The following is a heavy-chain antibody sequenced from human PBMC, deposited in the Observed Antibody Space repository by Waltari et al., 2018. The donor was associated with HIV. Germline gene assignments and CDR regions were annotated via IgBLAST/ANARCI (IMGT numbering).Heavy chain of an antibody. CDR2: ISGDGST. V-gene: IGHV3-23*01. CDR3: AKLLVVAGTSADF. Sequence: EVQLLESGGGLIQPGGSLRLSCAASGFTFRSHAMSWVRQAPGKGLEWVSVISGDGSTYYAGSVKGRFTISRDTSKSTVYLQMNDLRAEDTALYFCAKLLVVAGTSADFWGQGILVTVSS. D-gene: IGHD6-19*01. CDR1: GFTFRSHA. J-gene: IGHJ4*02.